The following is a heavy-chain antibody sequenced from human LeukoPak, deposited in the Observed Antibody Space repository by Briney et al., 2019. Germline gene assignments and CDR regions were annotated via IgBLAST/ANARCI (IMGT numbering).Heavy chain of an antibody. V-gene: IGHV3-23*01. CDR2: ISGSGGST. D-gene: IGHD1-7*01. Sequence: PGGSLRLSCAVSGFTFSKFAMSWVRRAPGKGPEWVTAISGSGGSTYDADSAKGRFTISRDNSKNTLCLQMNSLRAEDTAVYYCAKFRVGGTTQRGFDYWGQGTLVTVSS. J-gene: IGHJ4*02. CDR3: AKFRVGGTTQRGFDY. CDR1: GFTFSKFA.